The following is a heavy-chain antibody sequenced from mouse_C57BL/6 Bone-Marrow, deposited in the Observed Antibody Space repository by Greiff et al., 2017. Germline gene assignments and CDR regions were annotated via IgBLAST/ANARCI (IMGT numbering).Heavy chain of an antibody. CDR3: ARSCMDY. CDR2: IYPGSGST. J-gene: IGHJ4*01. CDR1: GYTFTSYW. Sequence: QVQLQQSGAELVKPGASVKMSCTASGYTFTSYWITWVKQRPGQGLEWIGDIYPGSGSTNYNEKFKSKATLTVDTSSSTAYMQLSSLTSEGSAVYYCARSCMDYWGQGTSVTVSS. V-gene: IGHV1-55*01.